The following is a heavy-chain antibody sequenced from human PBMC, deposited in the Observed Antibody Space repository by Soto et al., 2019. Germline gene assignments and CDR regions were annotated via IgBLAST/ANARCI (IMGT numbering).Heavy chain of an antibody. D-gene: IGHD1-26*01. CDR1: GYSFANYW. CDR3: ARPMVGASSNFDV. J-gene: IGHJ4*02. V-gene: IGHV5-51*01. Sequence: PGESLKISCKGSGYSFANYWIGWVRQMPGKGLEWMGIIYPRDSDIRYSPSFQGQVIISADKSISTAYLQWSSLKASDSATYYCARPMVGASSNFDVWGQGTLVTVSS. CDR2: IYPRDSDI.